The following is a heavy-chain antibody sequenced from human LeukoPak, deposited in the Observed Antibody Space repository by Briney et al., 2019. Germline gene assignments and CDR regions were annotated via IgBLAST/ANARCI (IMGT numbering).Heavy chain of an antibody. CDR3: ARAYYDSSGYSLFDY. J-gene: IGHJ4*02. CDR2: IYYSGST. D-gene: IGHD3-22*01. CDR1: GGSISSSSYY. V-gene: IGHV4-39*07. Sequence: SETLSLTCTVSGGSISSSSYYWGWIRQPPGKGLEWIGSIYYSGSTYYNPSLKSRVTMSVDTSKNQFSLKLSSMTAADTAVYYCARAYYDSSGYSLFDYWGQGTLVTVSS.